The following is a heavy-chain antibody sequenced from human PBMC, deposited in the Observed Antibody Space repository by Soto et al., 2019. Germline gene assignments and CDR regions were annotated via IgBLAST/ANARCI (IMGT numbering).Heavy chain of an antibody. CDR2: ISGYSGHT. J-gene: IGHJ4*02. CDR3: AREWDNKSEHSSGWYDDF. Sequence: QVQLVQSGAEVKKPGASVKVSCKASGYTFSSYGISWVRQAPGQGLEWMGWISGYSGHTYYAQKFQSRVTMTTDTSTNTVYMELRSLRSDDTAVYYCAREWDNKSEHSSGWYDDFWGQGTLVTVSS. CDR1: GYTFSSYG. D-gene: IGHD6-19*01. V-gene: IGHV1-18*01.